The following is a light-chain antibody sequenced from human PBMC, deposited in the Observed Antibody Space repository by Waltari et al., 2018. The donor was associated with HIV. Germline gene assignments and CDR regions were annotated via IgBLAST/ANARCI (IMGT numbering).Light chain of an antibody. V-gene: IGKV3D-15*02. CDR3: QQYGSSPPYT. Sequence: EIVMMQSPATLSVSPGERATLSCRASQSVSSNLAWYQQKPGQAPRLLIYGASTRATGIPARFSGSGSGTEFTLTISSLQSEDFAVYYCQQYGSSPPYTFGQGTKLEIK. J-gene: IGKJ2*01. CDR2: GAS. CDR1: QSVSSN.